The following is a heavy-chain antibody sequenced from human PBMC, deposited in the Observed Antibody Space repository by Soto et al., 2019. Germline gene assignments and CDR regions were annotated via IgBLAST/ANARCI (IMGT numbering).Heavy chain of an antibody. CDR2: IYHSGRT. Sequence: QLQLQESGSGLVKPSQTQSLTCAVSGGSISSGGYSWSWIRQPPGKGLERIGYIYHSGRTYYNPSLKSRVAISVDRTKNQFSLNLSSVTAEDTAVYYCARVPGLWGRGTLVTVSS. V-gene: IGHV4-30-2*01. J-gene: IGHJ2*01. CDR1: GGSISSGGYS. CDR3: ARVPGL.